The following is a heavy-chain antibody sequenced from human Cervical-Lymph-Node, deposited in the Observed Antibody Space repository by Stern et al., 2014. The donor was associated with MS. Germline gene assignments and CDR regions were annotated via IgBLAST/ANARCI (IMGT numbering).Heavy chain of an antibody. CDR1: GFTFSSYA. V-gene: IGHV3-23*04. Sequence: EQLVESGGGLVQPGGSLRLSCAASGFTFSSYAMSWVRQAPGKGLEWGSAISGSGGSTYYADSVKGRFTISRDNSKNTLYLQMNSLRAEDTAVYYCAKTYYDFWSGARGWFDPWGQGTLVTVSS. CDR3: AKTYYDFWSGARGWFDP. CDR2: ISGSGGST. J-gene: IGHJ5*02. D-gene: IGHD3-3*01.